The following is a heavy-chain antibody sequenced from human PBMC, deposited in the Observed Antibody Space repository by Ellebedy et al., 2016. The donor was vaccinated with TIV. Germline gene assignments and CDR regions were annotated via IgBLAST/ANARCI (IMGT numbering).Heavy chain of an antibody. Sequence: AASVKVSCKPSGYTFTNYNMHWVRQAPGQGLEWMGMINPSGGSTTYALKFRGRVTMTKDTSTSTRNMELSSLRFEDTAVYYCARSLEWLPGDYWGQGTLVTVSS. CDR2: INPSGGST. D-gene: IGHD3-3*01. V-gene: IGHV1-46*01. CDR3: ARSLEWLPGDY. J-gene: IGHJ4*02. CDR1: GYTFTNYN.